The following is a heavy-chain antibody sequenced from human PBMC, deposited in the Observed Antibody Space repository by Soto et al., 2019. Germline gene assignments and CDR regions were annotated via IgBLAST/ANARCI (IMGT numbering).Heavy chain of an antibody. Sequence: QVQLVESGGGVVQPGRSLRLSCAASGFTFSSYGMHWVRQAPGKGLEWVAVIWYDGSNKYYADSVKGRFTISRDNSKNTLYLQVNSLRAEDTAVYYCAREPYYDILTGALDYWGQGTLVTVSS. D-gene: IGHD3-9*01. CDR2: IWYDGSNK. V-gene: IGHV3-33*01. CDR3: AREPYYDILTGALDY. J-gene: IGHJ4*02. CDR1: GFTFSSYG.